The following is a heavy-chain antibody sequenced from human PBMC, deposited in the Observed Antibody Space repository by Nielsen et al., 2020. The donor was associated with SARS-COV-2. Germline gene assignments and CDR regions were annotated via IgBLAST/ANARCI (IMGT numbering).Heavy chain of an antibody. CDR3: ARDVLGVRASVPSYYYYYGMDV. CDR2: IYYSGST. D-gene: IGHD3-10*01. V-gene: IGHV4-31*03. CDR1: GASIRSSSYH. Sequence: SETLSLTCSVSGASIRSSSYHWDWIRQHPGKGLEWIGYIYYSGSTYYNPSLKSRVTISVDTSKNQFSLKLSSVTAADTAVYYCARDVLGVRASVPSYYYYYGMDVWGQGTTVTVSS. J-gene: IGHJ6*02.